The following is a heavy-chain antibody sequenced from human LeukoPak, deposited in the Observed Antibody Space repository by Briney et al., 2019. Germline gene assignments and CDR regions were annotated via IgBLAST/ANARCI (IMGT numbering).Heavy chain of an antibody. V-gene: IGHV4-30-4*08. J-gene: IGHJ4*02. D-gene: IGHD1-26*01. CDR1: GGSISSGDYY. CDR3: AKSTIKWELGPYFDY. Sequence: SETLSLTCTVSGGSISSGDYYWSWIRQPPGKGLEWIGYINYSGSTYYNPSLKSRVTISVDTSKNQFSLKLSSVTAADTAVYYCAKSTIKWELGPYFDYWGQGTLVTVSS. CDR2: INYSGST.